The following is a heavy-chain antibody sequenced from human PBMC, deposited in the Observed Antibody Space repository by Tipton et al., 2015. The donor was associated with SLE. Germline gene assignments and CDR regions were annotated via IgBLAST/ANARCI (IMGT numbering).Heavy chain of an antibody. Sequence: SLRLSCAASGFTFSSYWMHWVRQAPGKGLVWVSRINSDGSSTSYADPVKGRFTISRDNAKNTLYLQMNSLRAEDTAVYYCATANLDYYDSSGFDYWGQGTLVTVSS. V-gene: IGHV3-74*01. D-gene: IGHD3-22*01. J-gene: IGHJ4*02. CDR1: GFTFSSYW. CDR3: ATANLDYYDSSGFDY. CDR2: INSDGSST.